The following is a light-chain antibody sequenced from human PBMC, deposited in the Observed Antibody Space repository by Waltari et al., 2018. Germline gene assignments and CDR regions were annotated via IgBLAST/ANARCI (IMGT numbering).Light chain of an antibody. Sequence: QSVLTQPPSASGTPGQRVTIACSGSSSNIGSNTDNWYQHPPGTAPKPLIYSNNTRPSGVPDRFSGSKSGTSASLAISGLQSEDEADYYCAAWDDSLNGWVFGGGTKLTVL. V-gene: IGLV1-44*01. J-gene: IGLJ3*02. CDR1: SSNIGSNT. CDR2: SNN. CDR3: AAWDDSLNGWV.